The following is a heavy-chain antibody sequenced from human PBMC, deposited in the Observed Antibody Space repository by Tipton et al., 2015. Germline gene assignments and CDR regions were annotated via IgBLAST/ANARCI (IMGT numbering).Heavy chain of an antibody. V-gene: IGHV4-38-2*01. CDR1: AYSISSDYY. CDR2: ISHSGNT. D-gene: IGHD3-9*01. CDR3: ACQDYDSLTRDYQTVDY. Sequence: TLSLTCAVSAYSISSDYYWGWIRQPPGKGLEWIGSISHSGNTYYNPYLKSRVTMSRDTSKNQFSQKLTSVTAADTAVYYCACQDYDSLTRDYQTVDYWGRGTLVTVSS. J-gene: IGHJ4*02.